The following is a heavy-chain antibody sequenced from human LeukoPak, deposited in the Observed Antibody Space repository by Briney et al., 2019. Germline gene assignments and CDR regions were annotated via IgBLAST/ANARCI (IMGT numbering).Heavy chain of an antibody. CDR2: IYTSGST. J-gene: IGHJ6*03. Sequence: SETLSLTCTASGGSISSYYWSWIRQPPGKGLEWIGYIYTSGSTNYNPSLKSRVTISVDTSKNQFSLKLSSVTAADTAVYYCAREARDLSSSWYYYYMDVWGKGTTVTVSS. D-gene: IGHD6-13*01. CDR3: AREARDLSSSWYYYYMDV. V-gene: IGHV4-4*09. CDR1: GGSISSYY.